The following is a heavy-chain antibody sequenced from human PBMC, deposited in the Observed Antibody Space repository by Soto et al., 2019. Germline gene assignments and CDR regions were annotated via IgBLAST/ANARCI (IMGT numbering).Heavy chain of an antibody. Sequence: GGSLRLSCAASWFTVSSNYMSWVRQAPGKGLEWVSVIYSGGSTYYADSVKGRFTISRDNSKNTLYLQMNSLRAEDTAVYYCARDRGYDFWSGSPLIYYYYGMDVWGQGTTVTVSS. V-gene: IGHV3-53*01. CDR2: IYSGGST. CDR1: WFTVSSNY. CDR3: ARDRGYDFWSGSPLIYYYYGMDV. D-gene: IGHD3-3*01. J-gene: IGHJ6*02.